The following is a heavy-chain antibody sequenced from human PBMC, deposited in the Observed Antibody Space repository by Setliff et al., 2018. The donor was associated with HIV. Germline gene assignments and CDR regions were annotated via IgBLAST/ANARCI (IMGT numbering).Heavy chain of an antibody. Sequence: LRLSCAASGFIFNKAWMSWVRQAPGKGLEWVGCIKIKSDAGTTDYAAPVKGRFTISRDDSKSMLYLQMNSLKTEDTAVYYCTTSWITDGYTFGPRKYYFDHWGRGTLVTVSS. CDR1: GFIFNKAW. CDR2: IKIKSDAGTT. CDR3: TTSWITDGYTFGPRKYYFDH. V-gene: IGHV3-15*01. D-gene: IGHD5-18*01. J-gene: IGHJ4*02.